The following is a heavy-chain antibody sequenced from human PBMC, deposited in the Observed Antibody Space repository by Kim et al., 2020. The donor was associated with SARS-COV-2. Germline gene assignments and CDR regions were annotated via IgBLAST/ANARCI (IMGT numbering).Heavy chain of an antibody. J-gene: IGHJ6*03. Sequence: SVKVSCKASGGLFTNFAIAWVRQAPGQGLEWMGRIIPLLGAVKYSQRFQGRVTMTADTLTSTAYMEMSSLTSEDTALYYCARLNYYGSGTYTHYDYYMDVWSKGTSVNVSS. CDR2: IIPLLGAV. CDR3: ARLNYYGSGTYTHYDYYMDV. D-gene: IGHD3-10*01. V-gene: IGHV1-69*04. CDR1: GGLFTNFA.